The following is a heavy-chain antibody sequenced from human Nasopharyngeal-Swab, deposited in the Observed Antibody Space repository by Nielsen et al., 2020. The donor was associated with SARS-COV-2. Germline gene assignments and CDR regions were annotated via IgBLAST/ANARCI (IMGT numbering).Heavy chain of an antibody. Sequence: GESLKISCAASGFTFSSYSMNWVRQAPGKGLEWVSYISSSGSTIYYADSVKGRFTISRDNAKNSLYLQMNSLRDEDTAVYYCAREPAARLPAPDYYYYYGMDVWGQGTTVTVSS. J-gene: IGHJ6*02. CDR3: AREPAARLPAPDYYYYYGMDV. D-gene: IGHD6-6*01. CDR1: GFTFSSYS. CDR2: ISSSGSTI. V-gene: IGHV3-48*02.